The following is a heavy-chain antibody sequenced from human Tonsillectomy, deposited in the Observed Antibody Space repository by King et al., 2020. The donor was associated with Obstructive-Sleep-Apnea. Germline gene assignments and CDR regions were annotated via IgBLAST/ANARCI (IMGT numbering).Heavy chain of an antibody. CDR3: AKDSDYIIDY. J-gene: IGHJ4*02. CDR1: GFTFADHT. Sequence: VQLVESGGVVVQPGESLRLSCAASGFTFADHTMHWVRQAPGKGVEWVSFITKDGGTTYYADSVRGRFTISISNSKDSLYLQMNSLRTEDTALYYCAKDSDYIIDYWGQGTLVTVSS. V-gene: IGHV3-43*01. D-gene: IGHD5-12*01. CDR2: ITKDGGTT.